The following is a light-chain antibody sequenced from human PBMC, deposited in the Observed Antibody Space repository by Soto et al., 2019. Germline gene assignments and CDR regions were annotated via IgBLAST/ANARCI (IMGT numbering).Light chain of an antibody. CDR1: QTISSW. V-gene: IGKV1-5*03. CDR3: QHYNSYSEA. Sequence: DIQMTHSPSTLSGSVGDRVTITCRASQTISSWLAWYQQKPGKAPKLLIYKASTLKSGVPSRFSGSGSGTEFSLTISSLQPDDFATYYCQHYNSYSEAFGQGTNVDSK. J-gene: IGKJ1*01. CDR2: KAS.